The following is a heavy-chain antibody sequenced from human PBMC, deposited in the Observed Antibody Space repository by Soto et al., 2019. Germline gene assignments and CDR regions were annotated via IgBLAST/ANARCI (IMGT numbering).Heavy chain of an antibody. Sequence: ASVKVSCKASGVTFTSSAVQWVRHARGQRLEWIGWIVVGSGNTNYAQKFQERVTITRDMSTSTAYMELSSLRSEDTAVYYCAASIMTGDPGRFFDYWGQGTLVTVSS. CDR1: GVTFTSSA. J-gene: IGHJ4*02. D-gene: IGHD2-8*02. CDR2: IVVGSGNT. CDR3: AASIMTGDPGRFFDY. V-gene: IGHV1-58*01.